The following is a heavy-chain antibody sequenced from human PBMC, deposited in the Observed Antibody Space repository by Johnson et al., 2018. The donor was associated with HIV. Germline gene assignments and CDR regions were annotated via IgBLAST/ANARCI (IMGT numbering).Heavy chain of an antibody. V-gene: IGHV3-9*01. Sequence: VQLVESGGGLVQPGRSLRLSCAGSGFIFDDYAMHWVRQTPGKGLEWVSGISWNSGSIDYADSVKGRFTISRDNAQNSLYMQMNSLRAEDTALYYCAKDMMGADYGDFDEAAFDTWGQGTMVTVSS. D-gene: IGHD4-17*01. CDR1: GFIFDDYA. CDR2: ISWNSGSI. J-gene: IGHJ3*02. CDR3: AKDMMGADYGDFDEAAFDT.